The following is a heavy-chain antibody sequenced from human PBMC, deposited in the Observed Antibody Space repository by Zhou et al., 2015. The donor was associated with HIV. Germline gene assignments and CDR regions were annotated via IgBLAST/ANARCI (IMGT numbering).Heavy chain of an antibody. V-gene: IGHV1-69*06. CDR2: IISSFGTA. D-gene: IGHD7-27*01. J-gene: IGHJ2*01. CDR1: GGTFSTHG. Sequence: QVQLVQSGAEVKKPGSSVEVSCKASGGTFSTHGITWVRQVPGQGLEWMGGIISSFGTASYAQKFQGRVTITADKSTSTAFMELSSLRSEDTAAYYCAREGWGSWYFDLWGRGTLVRVSS. CDR3: AREGWGSWYFDL.